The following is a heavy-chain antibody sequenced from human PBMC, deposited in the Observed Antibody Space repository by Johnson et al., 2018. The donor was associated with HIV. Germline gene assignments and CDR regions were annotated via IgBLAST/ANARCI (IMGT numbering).Heavy chain of an antibody. CDR2: IYSGGST. D-gene: IGHD6-6*01. Sequence: VQLVESGGGLVQPGGSLRLSCVASGFTVSSNHMTWVRQAPGKGLEWVSVIYSGGSTDYADSVKGRFTISRDNSKSTLILQMNGLKDEDTAVYYCAKCREQLVRDAFDIWGQGTMVTVSS. J-gene: IGHJ3*02. CDR1: GFTVSSNH. CDR3: AKCREQLVRDAFDI. V-gene: IGHV3-66*02.